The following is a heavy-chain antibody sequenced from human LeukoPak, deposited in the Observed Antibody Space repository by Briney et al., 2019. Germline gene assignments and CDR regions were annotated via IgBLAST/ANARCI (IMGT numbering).Heavy chain of an antibody. V-gene: IGHV3-23*01. J-gene: IGHJ1*01. CDR3: AKGMGSRAYTYLAN. D-gene: IGHD5-18*01. CDR2: ISGSGRST. CDR1: GFTFSSYW. Sequence: PGGSLRLSSAASGFTFSSYWMSWVRQAPGKGLEWVSSISGSGRSTYYADSQKGRFTISRDNFNNTLYLHMNSLRPEDTAVYYCAKGMGSRAYTYLANWGQGNLVTVSS.